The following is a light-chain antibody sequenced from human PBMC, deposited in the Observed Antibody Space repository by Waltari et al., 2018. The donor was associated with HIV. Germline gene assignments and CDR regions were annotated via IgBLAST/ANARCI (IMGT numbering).Light chain of an antibody. V-gene: IGLV3-10*01. CDR3: YSTDTTGYERV. CDR1: ALPKRN. CDR2: DDN. J-gene: IGLJ3*02. Sequence: YELTQPPSVSVSPGQTATITCSGDALPKRNAYWYQQRSGQAPVLVMYDDNKRPSGIPERFSGSTSGTTATLTVSRAQVDDEADYYCYSTDTTGYERVFGGGTKLTVL.